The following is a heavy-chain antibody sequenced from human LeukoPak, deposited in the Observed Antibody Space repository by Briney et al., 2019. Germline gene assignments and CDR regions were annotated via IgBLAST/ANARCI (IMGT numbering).Heavy chain of an antibody. CDR3: AGSPGPKDNWFDP. CDR2: INHSGST. CDR1: GGSFSGYY. J-gene: IGHJ5*02. D-gene: IGHD1-14*01. Sequence: SETLSLTCAVYGGSFSGYYWSWIRQPPGKGLEWIGEINHSGSTNYNPSLKSRVTIPVETSKNQFLLKLSSVAAADAAVYCCAGSPGPKDNWFDPWGQGTLVTVSS. V-gene: IGHV4-34*01.